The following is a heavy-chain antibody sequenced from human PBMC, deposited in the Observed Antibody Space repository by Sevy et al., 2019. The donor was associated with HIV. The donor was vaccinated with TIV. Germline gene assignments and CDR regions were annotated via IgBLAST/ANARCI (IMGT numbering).Heavy chain of an antibody. CDR1: GFTFSSYA. J-gene: IGHJ4*01. V-gene: IGHV3-30*04. D-gene: IGHD6-13*01. CDR3: ARVPVPIAASCTYFDD. CDR2: ISYDGRNK. Sequence: GGSLRLSCAASGFTFSSYAMYWVRQAPGKGLEWVAVISYDGRNKYYADSVKGRCTISRDNSKNTMYMQMNRLRAEDTAMDYCARVPVPIAASCTYFDDWGQATLVTVSS.